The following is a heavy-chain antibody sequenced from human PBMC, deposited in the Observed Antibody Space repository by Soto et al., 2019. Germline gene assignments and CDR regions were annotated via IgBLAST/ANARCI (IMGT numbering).Heavy chain of an antibody. CDR3: ARDGGRRSGGIGY. CDR1: GGTFSSYS. D-gene: IGHD1-26*01. Sequence: QVQLVQSGAEVKKPGSSVKVSCKASGGTFSSYSINWVRQAPGQGLEWMGEIIPIFGTADYAQKFQGRVTTIGDESTRPAYMALSSLRSEETAVYDCARDGGRRSGGIGYWGQGTLVTVS. V-gene: IGHV1-69*01. J-gene: IGHJ4*02. CDR2: IIPIFGTA.